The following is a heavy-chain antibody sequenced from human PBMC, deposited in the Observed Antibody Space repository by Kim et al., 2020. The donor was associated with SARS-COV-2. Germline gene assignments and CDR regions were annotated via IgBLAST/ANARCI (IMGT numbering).Heavy chain of an antibody. D-gene: IGHD6-6*01. Sequence: RQSYHGQVTISADKSINTAYLQWSSLKASDTAMYYCARLLYGSSYFDYWGQGTLVTVSS. CDR3: ARLLYGSSYFDY. V-gene: IGHV5-51*01. J-gene: IGHJ4*02.